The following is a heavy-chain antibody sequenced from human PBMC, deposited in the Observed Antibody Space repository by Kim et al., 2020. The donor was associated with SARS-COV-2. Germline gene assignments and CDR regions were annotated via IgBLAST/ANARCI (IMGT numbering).Heavy chain of an antibody. D-gene: IGHD5-12*01. CDR2: ST. CDR3: ASGSGYDLSY. J-gene: IGHJ4*02. V-gene: IGHV1-46*01. Sequence: STSYAQKFQGRVTMTRDTSTSTVYMELSSLRSEDTAVYYCASGSGYDLSYWGQGTLVTVSS.